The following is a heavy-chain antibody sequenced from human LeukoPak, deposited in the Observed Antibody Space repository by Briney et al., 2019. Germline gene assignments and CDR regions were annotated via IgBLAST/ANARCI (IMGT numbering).Heavy chain of an antibody. CDR3: ARSYGDDIYYYYYYYMDV. CDR2: IFYSGST. Sequence: SETLSLTCTVSGGSISTSNYYWGWIRQPPGKGLEWIGNIFYSGSTYYSPSLRSRVTISLDTSRNQFSLKLSSVTAADTAVYYCARSYGDDIYYYYYYYMDVWGKGTTVTVSS. J-gene: IGHJ6*03. V-gene: IGHV4-39*07. CDR1: GGSISTSNYY. D-gene: IGHD4-17*01.